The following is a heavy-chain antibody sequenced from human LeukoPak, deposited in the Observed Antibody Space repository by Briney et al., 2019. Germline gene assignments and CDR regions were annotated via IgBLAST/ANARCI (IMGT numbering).Heavy chain of an antibody. J-gene: IGHJ6*02. V-gene: IGHV4-59*01. CDR2: IYYSGST. CDR3: ARGHGDYANNYYYFRGMDV. CDR1: GGSISSYF. D-gene: IGHD4-17*01. Sequence: SETLSLTCTVSGGSISSYFWSWIRQPPGKGLEWIGYIYYSGSTNYNPSLKSRVTISVDTSKNQFSLKLSSVTAADTAVYYCARGHGDYANNYYYFRGMDVWGQGTTVTVSS.